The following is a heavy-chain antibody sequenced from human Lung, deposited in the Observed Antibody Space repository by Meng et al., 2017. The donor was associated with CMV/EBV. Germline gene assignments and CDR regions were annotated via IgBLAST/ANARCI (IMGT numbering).Heavy chain of an antibody. Sequence: GGSXRLXCAASGFTFSSFWVHWVRQVPGKGLVWVSRINEDGTTTNYADSVKGRFTISRDNARNTVYLQMNSLKVEDTAVYYCARDIGGVSGYWGQGTLVTVSS. J-gene: IGHJ4*02. CDR1: GFTFSSFW. D-gene: IGHD3-3*01. V-gene: IGHV3-74*01. CDR3: ARDIGGVSGY. CDR2: INEDGTTT.